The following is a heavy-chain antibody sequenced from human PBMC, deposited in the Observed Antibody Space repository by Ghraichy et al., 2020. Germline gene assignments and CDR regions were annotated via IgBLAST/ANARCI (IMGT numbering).Heavy chain of an antibody. CDR3: ARAHGSYHAADTFDF. Sequence: SETLSLTCVVSGYSIISAYYWGWIRQPPGKGLEWVGSIRHSGRTYYNPSLKSRVTISLDASNNLSSLKLTSVTAADLAVYYFARAHGSYHAADTFDFWGQGTVFTVSS. D-gene: IGHD1-26*01. CDR1: GYSIISAYY. CDR2: IRHSGRT. J-gene: IGHJ3*01. V-gene: IGHV4-38-2*01.